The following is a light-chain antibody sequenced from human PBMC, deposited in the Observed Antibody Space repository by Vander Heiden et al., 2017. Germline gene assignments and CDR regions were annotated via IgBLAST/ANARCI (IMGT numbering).Light chain of an antibody. Sequence: DIQMTQSPSTLSASVGDRVTITCRASRSINSWLAWYQQKPGKAPKLLIYKASSLESGVPSRFSGSGSGTEFTLTISSLQPGDFATYYCQQYNSYPWTFGQGTKVGIK. CDR3: QQYNSYPWT. CDR2: KAS. CDR1: RSINSW. V-gene: IGKV1-5*03. J-gene: IGKJ1*01.